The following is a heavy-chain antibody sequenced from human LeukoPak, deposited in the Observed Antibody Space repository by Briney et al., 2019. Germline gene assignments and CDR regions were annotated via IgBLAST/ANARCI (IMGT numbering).Heavy chain of an antibody. D-gene: IGHD5-12*01. Sequence: SETLSLTCTVSGGSISSYYWSWIRQPAGKGLEWIGRIYTSGSTNYNPSLKSRVTMSVDKSKNQFSLKLSSVTAADTAVYYCVRDSRDIVATIVAFDIWGQGTMVTVSS. J-gene: IGHJ3*02. CDR1: GGSISSYY. CDR2: IYTSGST. CDR3: VRDSRDIVATIVAFDI. V-gene: IGHV4-4*07.